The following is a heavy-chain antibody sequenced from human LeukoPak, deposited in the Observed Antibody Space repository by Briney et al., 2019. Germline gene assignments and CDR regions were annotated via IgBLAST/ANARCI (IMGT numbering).Heavy chain of an antibody. CDR1: GFTFSSYN. CDR3: ARDCWDYGSGSYCGIDY. J-gene: IGHJ4*02. V-gene: IGHV3-21*03. Sequence: GGSLRLSCAASGFTFSSYNMNWVRQAPGKGLEWVSSITSSSNYIYYADSVKGRFTSSRDNAKNSVYLQMNSLRAEDTTVYYCARDCWDYGSGSYCGIDYWGQGTLVTVSS. D-gene: IGHD3-10*01. CDR2: ITSSSNYI.